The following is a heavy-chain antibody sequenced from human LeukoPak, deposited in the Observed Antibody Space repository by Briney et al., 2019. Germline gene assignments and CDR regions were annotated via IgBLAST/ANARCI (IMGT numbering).Heavy chain of an antibody. CDR2: INPNSGGT. V-gene: IGHV1-2*02. CDR3: ARDPAYYDYVWGSYRYFSFDY. J-gene: IGHJ4*02. Sequence: GASVKVSCKASGYTFTGYYMHWVRQAPGQGLEWMGWINPNSGGTNYAQKFQGRVTMTRDTSISTAYMELSRLRSDDTAVYYCARDPAYYDYVWGSYRYFSFDYWGQGTLVTVSS. D-gene: IGHD3-16*02. CDR1: GYTFTGYY.